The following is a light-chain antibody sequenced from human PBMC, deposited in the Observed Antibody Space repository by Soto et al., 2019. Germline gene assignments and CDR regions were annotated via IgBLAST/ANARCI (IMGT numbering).Light chain of an antibody. V-gene: IGKV1-5*01. Sequence: DIQMTQSPSTLSASLGDRVTITCRASQTINSKLAWYQKKPGQAPKLLIFDGYNLEIGVPSRFSGSGSGTEFTLSIGSLEPDDFATYYCQQYGTYFRYTFGQGTKLDIK. CDR1: QTINSK. CDR2: DGY. J-gene: IGKJ2*01. CDR3: QQYGTYFRYT.